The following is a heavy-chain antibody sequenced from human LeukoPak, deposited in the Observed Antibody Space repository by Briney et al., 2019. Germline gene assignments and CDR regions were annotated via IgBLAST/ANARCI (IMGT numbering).Heavy chain of an antibody. CDR3: ARDSSSSWYYYYYMDV. J-gene: IGHJ6*03. CDR2: ISSSSSYI. V-gene: IGHV3-21*01. CDR1: GCTFSSYS. Sequence: GGSLRLSCAASGCTFSSYSMNWVRPALPKGLECVSSISSSSSYIYYADSVKGRFTISRDNAKNSLYLQMNSLRAEDTAVYYCARDSSSSWYYYYYMDVWGKGTTVTASS. D-gene: IGHD6-13*01.